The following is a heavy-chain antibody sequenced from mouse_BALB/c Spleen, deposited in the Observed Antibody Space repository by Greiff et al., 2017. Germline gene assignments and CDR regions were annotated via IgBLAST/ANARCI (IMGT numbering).Heavy chain of an antibody. CDR1: GFSLTGYG. CDR3: ARDQDDYPFFAY. D-gene: IGHD2-4*01. Sequence: VKLQQSGPGLVAPSQSLSITCTASGFSLTGYGVNWVRQPPGKGLEWLGMIWGDGSTDYNSALKSRLNISKDNSKCQVFLKMNSLQTDDTARYYCARDQDDYPFFAYWGQGTLVTVSA. CDR2: IWGDGST. J-gene: IGHJ3*01. V-gene: IGHV2-6-7*01.